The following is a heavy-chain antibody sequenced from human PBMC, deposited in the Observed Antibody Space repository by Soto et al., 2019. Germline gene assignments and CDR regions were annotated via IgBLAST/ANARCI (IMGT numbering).Heavy chain of an antibody. D-gene: IGHD1-26*01. CDR2: ISGGGDSI. Sequence: EVQVLESGGGLVQPGGSLRLSCAASGFTFSNSAMNWVRQVPGKGLEWVPIISGGGDSIYYADSVKGRFSISRDNSRNTVYLQMSSLRADDTAVYFCAKAVGPLAPSSRVFDCWGQGTLVTVSS. J-gene: IGHJ4*02. CDR1: GFTFSNSA. V-gene: IGHV3-23*01. CDR3: AKAVGPLAPSSRVFDC.